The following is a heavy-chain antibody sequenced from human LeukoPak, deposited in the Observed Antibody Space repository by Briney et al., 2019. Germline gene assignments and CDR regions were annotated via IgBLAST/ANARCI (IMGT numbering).Heavy chain of an antibody. Sequence: SETLSLTCTVSGGSISTSNYYWGWIRQPPGKGLEWIGRIYTSGSTNYNPSLKSRVTISVDTSRNQFSLKLSSVTAADTAVYYCARGDDILTGYRNDAFDIWGQGTMVTVSS. CDR3: ARGDDILTGYRNDAFDI. CDR2: IYTSGST. D-gene: IGHD3-9*01. J-gene: IGHJ3*02. V-gene: IGHV4-39*07. CDR1: GGSISTSNYY.